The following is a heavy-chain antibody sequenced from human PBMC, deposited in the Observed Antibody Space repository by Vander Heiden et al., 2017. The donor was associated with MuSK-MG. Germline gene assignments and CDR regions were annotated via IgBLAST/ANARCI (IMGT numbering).Heavy chain of an antibody. Sequence: EVQLVESGGGLVQPGGSLRLSCAASGFSFSNYWMGWVRQAPGKGLEWVANIKQDGSEKYYVDSVKGRFTISRDNAKNSLYLQMNNLRAEDTAVYYCARPKGWRDALDIWGQGTMVTVSS. V-gene: IGHV3-7*03. CDR3: ARPKGWRDALDI. CDR1: GFSFSNYW. J-gene: IGHJ3*02. D-gene: IGHD2-15*01. CDR2: IKQDGSEK.